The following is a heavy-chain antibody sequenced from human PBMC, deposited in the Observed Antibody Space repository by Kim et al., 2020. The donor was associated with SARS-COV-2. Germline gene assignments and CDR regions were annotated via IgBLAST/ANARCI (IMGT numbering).Heavy chain of an antibody. CDR3: ARIPARAAATGLGGFDF. CDR2: ICNSRLT. D-gene: IGHD3-16*01. Sequence: SETLSLTCAVSGGSVSSADYYWSWIRQHPGKGLEWIGYICNSRLTYYNPSLKSRLTISFDTSKNHFSLNLNSMTAADTAVYYCARIPARAAATGLGGFDFWGQGILVTVSS. J-gene: IGHJ4*02. V-gene: IGHV4-31*11. CDR1: GGSVSSADYY.